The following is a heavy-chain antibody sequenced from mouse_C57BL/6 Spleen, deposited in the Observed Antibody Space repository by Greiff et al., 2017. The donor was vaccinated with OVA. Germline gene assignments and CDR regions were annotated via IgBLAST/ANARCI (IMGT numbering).Heavy chain of an antibody. D-gene: IGHD1-1*01. V-gene: IGHV5-4*03. CDR3: ATLYGSSYWYFDV. Sequence: EVNLVESGGGLVKPGGSLKLSCAASGFTFSSYAMSWVRQTPEKRLEWVATISDGGSYTYYPDNVKGRFTISRDNAKNNLYLQMSHLKSEDTAMYYCATLYGSSYWYFDVWGTGTTVTVSP. CDR2: ISDGGSYT. J-gene: IGHJ1*03. CDR1: GFTFSSYA.